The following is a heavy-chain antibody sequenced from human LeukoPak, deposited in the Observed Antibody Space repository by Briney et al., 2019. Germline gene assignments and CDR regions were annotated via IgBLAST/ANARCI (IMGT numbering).Heavy chain of an antibody. CDR2: IFYSGST. CDR3: ATSYIGGFGKPDY. CDR1: GASVSSYY. Sequence: SETLSLTCTVSGASVSSYYWSWIRQPPGKGLEWVAYIFYSGSTNYNPSLKSRVTISVDTSKNQFSLKLSSVTAADTAVYYCATSYIGGFGKPDYWGQGTLVTVSS. D-gene: IGHD2-15*01. J-gene: IGHJ4*02. V-gene: IGHV4-59*02.